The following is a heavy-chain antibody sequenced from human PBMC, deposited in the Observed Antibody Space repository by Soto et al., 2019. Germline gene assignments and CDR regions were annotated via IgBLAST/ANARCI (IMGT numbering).Heavy chain of an antibody. V-gene: IGHV3-15*07. CDR1: GFTFSNAW. Sequence: PGGSLRLSCAASGFTFSNAWMNWVRQAPGKGLEWVGRIKSKTDGGTTDYAAPVKGRFTISRDDSKNTLYLQMNSLKTEDTAVYYCTTLSYYYYYGMDVWGQGTTDTVSS. CDR2: IKSKTDGGTT. J-gene: IGHJ6*02. CDR3: TTLSYYYYYGMDV.